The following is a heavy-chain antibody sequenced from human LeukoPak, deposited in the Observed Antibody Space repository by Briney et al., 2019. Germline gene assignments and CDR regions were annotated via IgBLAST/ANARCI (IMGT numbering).Heavy chain of an antibody. Sequence: GGSLRLSCAASGFTFSSYWMHWVRQAPGKGPVWVSRIKNDGSMTNYAGSVQGRFTISRDNAKDTLYLQMNSLRADDTAVYYCAFYGSGVYWGQGALVTVSS. CDR2: IKNDGSMT. CDR3: AFYGSGVY. CDR1: GFTFSSYW. D-gene: IGHD3-10*01. V-gene: IGHV3-74*01. J-gene: IGHJ4*02.